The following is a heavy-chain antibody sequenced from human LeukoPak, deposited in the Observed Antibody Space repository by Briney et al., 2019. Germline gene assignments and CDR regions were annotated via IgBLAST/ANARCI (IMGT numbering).Heavy chain of an antibody. V-gene: IGHV3-64D*06. CDR2: ISSNGGST. CDR1: RFTFSSYA. J-gene: IGHJ6*04. D-gene: IGHD2-2*01. CDR3: VKGHCSSTSCYYYYGMDV. Sequence: PGGSLRLSCSASRFTFSSYAMHWVRQAPGKGLEYVSAISSNGGSTYYADSVKGRFTISRDNSKNTLYLQMSSLRAEDTAVYYCVKGHCSSTSCYYYYGMDVWGKGTTVTVSS.